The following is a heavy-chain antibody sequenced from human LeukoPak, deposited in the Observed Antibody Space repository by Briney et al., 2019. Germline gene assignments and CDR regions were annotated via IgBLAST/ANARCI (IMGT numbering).Heavy chain of an antibody. D-gene: IGHD6-13*01. J-gene: IGHJ4*02. CDR3: ARDRHSSSWQRSDY. CDR2: IYYSGST. V-gene: IGHV4-39*02. Sequence: SETLSLTCTVSGGSISSSSYYWGWIRQPPGKGLEWIGSIYYSGSTYYNPSLKSRVTISVDTSKNQFSLKLSSVTAADTAVYYCARDRHSSSWQRSDYWGQGTLVTVSS. CDR1: GGSISSSSYY.